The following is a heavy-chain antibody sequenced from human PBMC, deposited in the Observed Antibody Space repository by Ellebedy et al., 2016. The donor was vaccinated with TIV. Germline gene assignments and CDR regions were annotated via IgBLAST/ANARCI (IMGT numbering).Heavy chain of an antibody. CDR3: STYSGWYVRWYFNL. D-gene: IGHD6-19*01. CDR1: GFTFSNAW. V-gene: IGHV3-15*01. J-gene: IGHJ2*01. Sequence: PGGSLRLSCAASGFTFSNAWMNWVRQAPGKGLEWVGRIKSKAYGGTTDYAAPVKGRFNISREDSNITVYLQIHDLKTEDTAVYYCSTYSGWYVRWYFNLWGRGTLVTVSS. CDR2: IKSKAYGGTT.